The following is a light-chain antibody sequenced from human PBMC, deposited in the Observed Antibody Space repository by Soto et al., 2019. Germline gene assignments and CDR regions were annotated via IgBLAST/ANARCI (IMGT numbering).Light chain of an antibody. CDR2: EVT. Sequence: QSALTQPPSASGSPGQSVTISCRGTSSDVGGYNYVSWYQQHPGKAPRLIIYEVTKRPSGVPDRFSGSRSGNTASLTVSGLQAEDEADYYCSSFAGSNTVAFGGGTKLTV. CDR1: SSDVGGYNY. V-gene: IGLV2-8*01. CDR3: SSFAGSNTVA. J-gene: IGLJ2*01.